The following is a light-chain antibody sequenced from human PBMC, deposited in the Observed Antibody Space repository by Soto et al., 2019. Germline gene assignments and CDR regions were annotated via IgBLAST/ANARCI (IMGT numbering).Light chain of an antibody. CDR2: DVS. V-gene: IGLV2-14*01. CDR1: SSDVGGYNF. Sequence: QSALTQPASVSGSPGPSITISCTGTSSDVGGYNFVPWYQQHPGKAPKFMIYDVSNRPSGVSNPFSGPKSGNTAALTISGLQAEDEADYDCSSYTSSSLFGRGTKLT. J-gene: IGLJ2*01. CDR3: SSYTSSSL.